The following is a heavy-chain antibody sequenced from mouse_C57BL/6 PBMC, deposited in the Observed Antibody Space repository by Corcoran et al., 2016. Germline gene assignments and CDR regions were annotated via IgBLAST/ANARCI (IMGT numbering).Heavy chain of an antibody. Sequence: QVQLRQSGPELVKPGTSVKLCCKASGYTFTSNDINEVKQRHGQGLEWIGWMYPRDGSTKYNEKFKGKATMTVDTSSSTAYMELHSLTSEDPAVDFCARHYGSSLYYWGQGTTLTVSS. D-gene: IGHD1-1*01. V-gene: IGHV1-85*01. CDR2: MYPRDGST. CDR1: GYTFTSND. J-gene: IGHJ2*01. CDR3: ARHYGSSLYY.